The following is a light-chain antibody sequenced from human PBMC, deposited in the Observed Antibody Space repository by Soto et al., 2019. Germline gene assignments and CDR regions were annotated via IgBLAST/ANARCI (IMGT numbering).Light chain of an antibody. V-gene: IGKV1-39*01. J-gene: IGKJ5*01. CDR2: AAS. CDR1: QSISSY. CDR3: QQATSFRFA. Sequence: DIQMTQSPSSLSASVGDRVTITCRASQSISSYLNWYQQKPGKAPKLLIYAASSLQSGVPSSFSGSGSATDFTINIRTLKPEDFATYSCQQATSFRFAFGQGSRLEIK.